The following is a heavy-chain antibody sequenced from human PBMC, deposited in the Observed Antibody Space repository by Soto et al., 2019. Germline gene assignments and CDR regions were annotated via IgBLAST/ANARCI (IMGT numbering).Heavy chain of an antibody. V-gene: IGHV4-30-2*01. Sequence: QLQLQESGSGLVKPSQTLSLTCAVSGGSISSGGYSWSWIRQPPGKGLEWIGYIYHSGSTYYNPSLKCRVAVSVDRSKNQFSLKLSSVTAADTAVYYCAAGGGLPRYYWGQGTLVTVSS. CDR3: AAGGGLPRYY. CDR2: IYHSGST. CDR1: GGSISSGGYS. J-gene: IGHJ4*02. D-gene: IGHD5-12*01.